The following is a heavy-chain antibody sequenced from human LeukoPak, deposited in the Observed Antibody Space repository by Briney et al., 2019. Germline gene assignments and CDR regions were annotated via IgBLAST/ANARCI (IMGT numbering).Heavy chain of an antibody. V-gene: IGHV4-39*01. D-gene: IGHD6-6*01. Sequence: SETLSLTCTVSGGSISSSSYYWGWIRQPPGKRLEWIGSIYYSGSTYYNPSLRSRVTISVDTSKNQFSLKLSSVTAADTAVYYCARHEGIAARPGWFDPWGQGTLVTVSS. J-gene: IGHJ5*02. CDR3: ARHEGIAARPGWFDP. CDR1: GGSISSSSYY. CDR2: IYYSGST.